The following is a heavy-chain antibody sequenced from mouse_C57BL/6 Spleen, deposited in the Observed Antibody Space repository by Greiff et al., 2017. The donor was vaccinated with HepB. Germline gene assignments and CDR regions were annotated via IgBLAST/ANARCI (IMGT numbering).Heavy chain of an antibody. CDR3: AREDQLGPPWFAY. D-gene: IGHD4-1*02. CDR2: IYTGSGST. Sequence: QVQLQQPGAELVKPGASVKMSCKASGYTFTSYWITWVKQRPGQGLEWIGDIYTGSGSTNYNEKFKSKSTLTVDTSSSTAYMQRSSLTSEDSAVYYCAREDQLGPPWFAYWGQGTLVTVSA. J-gene: IGHJ3*01. CDR1: GYTFTSYW. V-gene: IGHV1-55*01.